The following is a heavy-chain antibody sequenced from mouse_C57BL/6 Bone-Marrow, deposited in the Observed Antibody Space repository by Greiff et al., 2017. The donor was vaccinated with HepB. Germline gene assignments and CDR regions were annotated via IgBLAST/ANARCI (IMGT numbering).Heavy chain of an antibody. J-gene: IGHJ3*01. V-gene: IGHV1-19*01. Sequence: VQLKESGPVLVKPGASVKMSCKASGYTFTDYYMNWVKQSHGKSLEWIGVINPYNGGTSYNQKFKGKATLTVDKSSSTAYMELNSLTSEDSAVYYCAREGRFAYWGQGTLVTVSA. CDR1: GYTFTDYY. CDR3: AREGRFAY. CDR2: INPYNGGT.